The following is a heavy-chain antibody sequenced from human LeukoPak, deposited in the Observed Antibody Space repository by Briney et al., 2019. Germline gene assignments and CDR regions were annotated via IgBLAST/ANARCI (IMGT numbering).Heavy chain of an antibody. V-gene: IGHV4-59*06. CDR3: AGLGYGDYPNWFDP. CDR2: IYYSGTT. Sequence: SETLSLTCTVSGGSISTYYWSWIRQPPGKGLEWIGYIYYSGTTSYNPSLKSRVTISVDTSKKKFSLKVSSVTVADTAVYYCAGLGYGDYPNWFDPWGQGTLVTVSS. CDR1: GGSISTYY. J-gene: IGHJ5*02. D-gene: IGHD4-17*01.